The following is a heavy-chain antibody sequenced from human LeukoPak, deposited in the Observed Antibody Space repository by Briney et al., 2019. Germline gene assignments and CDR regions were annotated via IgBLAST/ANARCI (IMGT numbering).Heavy chain of an antibody. D-gene: IGHD6-6*01. J-gene: IGHJ4*02. CDR1: GFTFSSYN. CDR3: ARRYSSSYDY. CDR2: ISSSGGGT. V-gene: IGHV3-64*01. Sequence: PGGSLRLSCAASGFTFSSYNMHWVRQAPGKGLEYVSRISSSGGGTYYANSVKGRFTISRGNSKNTLYLQMGSLRVEDMAVYYCARRYSSSYDYWGQGTLVTVSS.